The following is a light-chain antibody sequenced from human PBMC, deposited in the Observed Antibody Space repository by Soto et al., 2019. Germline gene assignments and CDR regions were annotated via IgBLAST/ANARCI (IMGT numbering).Light chain of an antibody. CDR2: TTS. V-gene: IGKV1-12*01. CDR3: QQLNSYPLT. CDR1: QGISSW. Sequence: DIQMTQSPSSVSASVGDRVTITCRASQGISSWLVWYQQKPGKAPKVLIYTTSSLQSGVPSRFRGSGSGADFTLTISSLQPEDFATYYCQQLNSYPLTFGGGTKVDIK. J-gene: IGKJ4*01.